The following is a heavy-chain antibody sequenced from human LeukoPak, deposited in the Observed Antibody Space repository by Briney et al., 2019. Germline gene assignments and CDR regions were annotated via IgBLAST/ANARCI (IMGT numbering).Heavy chain of an antibody. D-gene: IGHD6-19*01. V-gene: IGHV3-66*03. Sequence: PGGSLRLSCAASGFSVSSNYMNWVRQAPGMGLEWVSAIYTRGTTYYADSVKGRFTISRDNSKNTLYLQMNSLRAEDSAVYFCARDKLGSGYSSDFDCWGQGTLVTVSS. CDR2: IYTRGTT. J-gene: IGHJ4*02. CDR3: ARDKLGSGYSSDFDC. CDR1: GFSVSSNY.